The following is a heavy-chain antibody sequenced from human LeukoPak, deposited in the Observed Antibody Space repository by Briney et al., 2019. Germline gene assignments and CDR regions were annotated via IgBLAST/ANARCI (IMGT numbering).Heavy chain of an antibody. CDR3: ASHTRYCSGGSCSIYYFDY. D-gene: IGHD2-15*01. Sequence: PSETLSLTCTVSGGSISTGSYCWSWIRQPAGKGLEWIGYIYYSGSTNYNPSLKSRVTISVDTSKNQFSLKLSSVTAADTAVYYCASHTRYCSGGSCSIYYFDYWGQGTLVTVSS. V-gene: IGHV4-61*10. J-gene: IGHJ4*02. CDR2: IYYSGST. CDR1: GGSISTGSYC.